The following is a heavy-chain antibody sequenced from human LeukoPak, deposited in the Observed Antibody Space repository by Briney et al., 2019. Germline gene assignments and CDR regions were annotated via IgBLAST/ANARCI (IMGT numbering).Heavy chain of an antibody. CDR2: IYYSGST. CDR1: GGSISSGAYY. J-gene: IGHJ5*02. CDR3: ARGRVNWFDP. Sequence: SETLSLTCTVSGGSISSGAYYWSCIRQHPGKGLEWIGYIYYSGSTYYSPSLKSRLTTSVDTSKNQFSLKLSSVTAADTAVYYCARGRVNWFDPWGQGTLVTVSS. V-gene: IGHV4-31*03. D-gene: IGHD3-3*01.